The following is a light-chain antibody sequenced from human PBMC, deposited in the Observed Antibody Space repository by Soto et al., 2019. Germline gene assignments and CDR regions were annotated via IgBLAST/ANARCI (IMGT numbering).Light chain of an antibody. Sequence: QSVLTQPASVSGSPGQSITISCTGTSSDVGSFNLVSWYQQHPGKAPKLMIYEVSKRPPGVSNRFSGSKSGNTAPLTISGLQAEDEADYYCCSYARSNTYVFGTGTKVTVL. J-gene: IGLJ1*01. CDR1: SSDVGSFNL. CDR2: EVS. CDR3: CSYARSNTYV. V-gene: IGLV2-23*02.